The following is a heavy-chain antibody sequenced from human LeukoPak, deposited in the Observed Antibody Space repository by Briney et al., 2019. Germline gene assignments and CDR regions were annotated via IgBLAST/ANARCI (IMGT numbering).Heavy chain of an antibody. CDR3: SRGSGYNYGSEWFDP. CDR1: GGSFSGHY. D-gene: IGHD5-18*01. J-gene: IGHJ5*02. CDR2: INHSGST. Sequence: SETLSLTCGVYGGSFSGHYWSWIRQPPGKGLEWIGEINHSGSTNYNPSLKSRVTISVDTSKNQFSLKLRSVTAADTAVYYCSRGSGYNYGSEWFDPWGQGSLVTVSS. V-gene: IGHV4-34*01.